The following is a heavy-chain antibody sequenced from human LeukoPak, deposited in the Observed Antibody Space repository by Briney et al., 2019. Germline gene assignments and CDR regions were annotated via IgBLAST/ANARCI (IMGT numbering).Heavy chain of an antibody. D-gene: IGHD2-15*01. J-gene: IGHJ4*02. Sequence: ASVKVSCKASGYTFTSYFIHWVRQAPGQGLEWMGMINPSGGSTSYAQKFQGRVTMTRDTSTNTVYMELSSLRSEDTAVYYCARARYWAFDYWGQGTLVTVSS. CDR3: ARARYWAFDY. V-gene: IGHV1-46*01. CDR2: INPSGGST. CDR1: GYTFTSYF.